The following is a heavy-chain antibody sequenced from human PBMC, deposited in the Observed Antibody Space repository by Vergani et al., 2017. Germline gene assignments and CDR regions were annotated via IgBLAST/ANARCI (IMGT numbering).Heavy chain of an antibody. D-gene: IGHD6-13*01. V-gene: IGHV1-2*02. CDR2: INPNSGGT. J-gene: IGHJ5*02. CDR3: ARDRIAAAGTGEWFDP. Sequence: QVQLVQSGAEVKKPGASVKVSCKASGYTFTSYGISWVRQAPGQGLEWMGWINPNSGGTNYAQKFQGRVTMTRDTSISTAYMELSRLRSDDTAVYYCARDRIAAAGTGEWFDPWGQGTLVTVSS. CDR1: GYTFTSYG.